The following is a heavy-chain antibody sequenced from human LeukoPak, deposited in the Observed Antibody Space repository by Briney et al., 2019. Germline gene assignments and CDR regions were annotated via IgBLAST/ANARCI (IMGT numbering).Heavy chain of an antibody. D-gene: IGHD3-10*01. J-gene: IGHJ5*02. CDR3: ARLYYGTNWFDP. Sequence: ASVTVSFKASGYTFTSYGISWVRQAPGQGGEWMGWIGAYNGNTNYAQKLQGRVTMTTDTSTSTAYMELRSLRSDDTAVYYCARLYYGTNWFDPWGQGTLVTVSS. V-gene: IGHV1-18*01. CDR1: GYTFTSYG. CDR2: IGAYNGNT.